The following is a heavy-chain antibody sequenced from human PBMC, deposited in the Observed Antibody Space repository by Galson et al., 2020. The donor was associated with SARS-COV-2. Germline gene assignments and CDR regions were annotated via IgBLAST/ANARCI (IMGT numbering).Heavy chain of an antibody. Sequence: GESLKISCAASGFTFSSYWMHWVRQAPGKGLVWVSRINSDGSSTNYADSVKGRFTISRDNAKSTLYLQMSSLRAEDTALYYCARAGGYAPYYDFWSGYYKDEAFDIWGQGTMVTVSS. J-gene: IGHJ3*02. CDR3: ARAGGYAPYYDFWSGYYKDEAFDI. D-gene: IGHD3-3*01. CDR1: GFTFSSYW. V-gene: IGHV3-74*01. CDR2: INSDGSST.